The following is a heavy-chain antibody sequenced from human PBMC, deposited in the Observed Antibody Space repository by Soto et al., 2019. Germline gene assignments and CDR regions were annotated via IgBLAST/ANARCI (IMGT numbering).Heavy chain of an antibody. CDR3: ERKPGIATNNWFET. D-gene: IGHD6-13*01. V-gene: IGHV4-59*01. J-gene: IGHJ5*02. CDR1: GVSITSYY. CDR2: IHFSGST. Sequence: SETLSLTCTVSGVSITSYYWSWIRQPPGKGLEWIGYIHFSGSTNYNPSLKSRVTVSVDMSKTQFSLKLTSVTAADTAVYYCERKPGIATNNWFETWGQGTLVTVS.